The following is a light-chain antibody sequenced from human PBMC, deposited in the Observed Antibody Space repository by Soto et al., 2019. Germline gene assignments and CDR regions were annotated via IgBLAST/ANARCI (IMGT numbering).Light chain of an antibody. Sequence: QPVLTQPASVSGSPGQSITISCTGTSSDVGSYNLVSWYQQHPGKAPKLMIYEGSKRPSGVSNRFSGSKSGNMASLTISGLQAEDEADYYCCSYAGSSTHVVFGGGTKVTVL. V-gene: IGLV2-23*01. CDR2: EGS. J-gene: IGLJ2*01. CDR3: CSYAGSSTHVV. CDR1: SSDVGSYNL.